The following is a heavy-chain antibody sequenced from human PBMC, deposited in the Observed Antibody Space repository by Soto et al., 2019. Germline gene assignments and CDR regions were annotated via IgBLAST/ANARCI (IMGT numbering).Heavy chain of an antibody. CDR1: GYTFTSYY. D-gene: IGHD3-9*01. CDR2: INPSGGST. J-gene: IGHJ6*02. V-gene: IGHV1-46*01. Sequence: ASVQVSCKASGYTFTSYYMHWVRQAPGQGLEWMGIINPSGGSTSYAQKFQGRVTMTRDTSTSTGYMELSSLRSEDTAVYYCARELEGPPLTLRYFDWLQTTPIRYYVMYGWGQRATVTVS. CDR3: ARELEGPPLTLRYFDWLQTTPIRYYVMYG.